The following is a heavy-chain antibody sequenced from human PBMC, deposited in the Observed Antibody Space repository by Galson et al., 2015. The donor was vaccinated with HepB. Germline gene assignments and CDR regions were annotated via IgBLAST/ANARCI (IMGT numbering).Heavy chain of an antibody. CDR2: ISSSNSYT. Sequence: SLRLSCAASGFTFSDYYMSWIRQAPGKGLEWVSYISSSNSYTNYADSVKGRFTISRDNAKNSLYLQMNSLRAEDTAVYYCARVRYYYDSSGYYYPDYWGQGTLVTVSS. J-gene: IGHJ4*02. CDR3: ARVRYYYDSSGYYYPDY. D-gene: IGHD3-22*01. CDR1: GFTFSDYY. V-gene: IGHV3-11*06.